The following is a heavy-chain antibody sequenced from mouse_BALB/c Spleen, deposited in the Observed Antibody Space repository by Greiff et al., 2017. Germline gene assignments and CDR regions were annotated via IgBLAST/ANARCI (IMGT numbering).Heavy chain of an antibody. J-gene: IGHJ4*01. CDR1: GFTFSNYW. Sequence: EVKLVESGGGLVQPGGSMKLSCVASGFTFSNYWMNWVRQSPEKGLEWVAEIRLKSNNYATHYAESVKGRFTISRDDSKSSVYLQMNNLRAEDTGIYYCTRGTGTRAMDYWGQGTSVTVSS. V-gene: IGHV6-6*02. D-gene: IGHD4-1*01. CDR3: TRGTGTRAMDY. CDR2: IRLKSNNYAT.